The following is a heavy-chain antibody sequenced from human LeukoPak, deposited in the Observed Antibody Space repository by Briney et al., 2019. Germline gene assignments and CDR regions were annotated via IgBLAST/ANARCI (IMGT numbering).Heavy chain of an antibody. CDR2: IYYSGST. V-gene: IGHV4-59*01. CDR1: GGSISSYY. J-gene: IGHJ4*02. CDR3: ARVTGYMTEDYFDY. D-gene: IGHD6-13*01. Sequence: SETLSLTCTVSGGSISSYYWSWIRQPPGKGLEWVGYIYYSGSTNYNPSLKSRVTISVDTSKNQFSLRLSSVTAADTAVYYCARVTGYMTEDYFDYWGQGTLITVSS.